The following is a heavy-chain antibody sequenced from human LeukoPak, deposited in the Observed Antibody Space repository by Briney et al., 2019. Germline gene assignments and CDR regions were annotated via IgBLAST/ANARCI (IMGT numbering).Heavy chain of an antibody. D-gene: IGHD5-18*01. Sequence: SETLSLTCTVSGGSISSGGYYWSWIRQPAGKGLEWIGRMYTSGNTNYNPSLKSRATISVDTPKNHFSLTLSSVTAADTAVYYCARGQKYRNGYTVTELGSGYFDYWGQGTLVTVSS. CDR3: ARGQKYRNGYTVTELGSGYFDY. J-gene: IGHJ4*02. V-gene: IGHV4-61*02. CDR1: GGSISSGGYY. CDR2: MYTSGNT.